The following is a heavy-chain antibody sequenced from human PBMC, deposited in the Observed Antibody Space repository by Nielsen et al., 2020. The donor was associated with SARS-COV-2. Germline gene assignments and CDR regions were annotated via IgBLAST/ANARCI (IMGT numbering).Heavy chain of an antibody. CDR1: GYSFTTYW. Sequence: GGSLRLSCKGSGYSFTTYWISWVRQMPGKGLEWMGRIDPSDSYTNYSPSFQGHVTISADKSISTAYLQWSSLKASDTAMYYCARWSITGTRNFDYWGQGTLVTVSS. CDR3: ARWSITGTRNFDY. J-gene: IGHJ4*02. CDR2: IDPSDSYT. V-gene: IGHV5-10-1*01. D-gene: IGHD1-20*01.